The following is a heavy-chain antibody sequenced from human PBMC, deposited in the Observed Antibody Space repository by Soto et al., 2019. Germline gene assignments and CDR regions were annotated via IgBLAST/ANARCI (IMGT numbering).Heavy chain of an antibody. V-gene: IGHV4-39*02. J-gene: IGHJ5*02. D-gene: IGHD1-1*01. CDR2: IYYSGST. CDR1: GGFINNNYF. CDR3: ARVGNWNDGLGS. Sequence: SETLSLTCNVSGGFINNNYFLGWIRQPPGKGLEWIGSIYYSGSTYYNPSLKSRVTISVDTSKIHFSLKLSSVTAADTAVYYCARVGNWNDGLGSWGQGALVTVSS.